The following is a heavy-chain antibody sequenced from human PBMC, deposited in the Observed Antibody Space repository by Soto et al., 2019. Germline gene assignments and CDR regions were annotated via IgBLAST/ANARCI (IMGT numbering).Heavy chain of an antibody. Sequence: ASVKVSCKVSGYTLTELSMHWVRQAPGKGLEWMGGFDPEDGETIYAQKFEGRVTMTEDTSTDTAYMELSSLRSEDTAVYYCATGRVDYYDVKYYFDYWGQGTLVTVSS. CDR2: FDPEDGET. CDR1: GYTLTELS. D-gene: IGHD3-22*01. V-gene: IGHV1-24*01. J-gene: IGHJ4*02. CDR3: ATGRVDYYDVKYYFDY.